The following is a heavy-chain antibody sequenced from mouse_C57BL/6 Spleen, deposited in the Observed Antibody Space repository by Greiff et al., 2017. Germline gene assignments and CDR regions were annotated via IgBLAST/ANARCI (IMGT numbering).Heavy chain of an antibody. V-gene: IGHV1-18*01. J-gene: IGHJ4*01. D-gene: IGHD2-1*01. CDR3: SRGVCNYSYYYAMDY. CDR1: GYTFTDYN. CDR2: INPNNGGT. Sequence: VQLQQSGPELVKPGASVKIPCKASGYTFTDYNMDWVKQSHGKSLEWIGDINPNNGGTIYNQKFKGKATLTVDKSSSTAYMELRSLTSEYTAVYYCSRGVCNYSYYYAMDYWCQGTSVTVSS.